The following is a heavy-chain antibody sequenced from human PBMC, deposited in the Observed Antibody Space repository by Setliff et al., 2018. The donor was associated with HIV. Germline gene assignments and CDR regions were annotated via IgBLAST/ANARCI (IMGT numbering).Heavy chain of an antibody. D-gene: IGHD6-19*01. J-gene: IGHJ5*02. V-gene: IGHV4-30-4*08. CDR3: ARQPNNNGEYSSGWYARNWFDP. Sequence: SETLSLTCAVSGVSITSADYYWSWIRQHPVKGLEWIGYMYSSGNNYYNPSLKSRVTISVDTSKNQFSLKLSSVTAADTAVYYCARQPNNNGEYSSGWYARNWFDPWGQGTLVTVSS. CDR2: MYSSGNN. CDR1: GVSITSADYY.